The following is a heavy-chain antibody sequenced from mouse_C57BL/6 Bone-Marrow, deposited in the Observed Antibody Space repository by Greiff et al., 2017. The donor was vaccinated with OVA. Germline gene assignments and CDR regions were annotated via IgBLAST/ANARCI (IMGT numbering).Heavy chain of an antibody. D-gene: IGHD2-1*01. CDR3: ARRATPPQDGNYGGKPHWYFDV. CDR1: GYTFTSYG. J-gene: IGHJ1*03. V-gene: IGHV1-81*01. CDR2: IYPRSGNT. Sequence: QVQLQQSGAELARPGASVKLSCKASGYTFTSYGISWVKQRTGQGLEWIGEIYPRSGNTYYNEKFKGKATLTADKSSSTAYMELRSLTSEDSAVYFCARRATPPQDGNYGGKPHWYFDVWGTGTTVTVSS.